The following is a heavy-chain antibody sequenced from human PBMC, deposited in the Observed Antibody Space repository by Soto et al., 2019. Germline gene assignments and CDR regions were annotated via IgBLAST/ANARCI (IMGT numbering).Heavy chain of an antibody. CDR2: MNPNSGNT. D-gene: IGHD6-19*01. J-gene: IGHJ3*02. CDR1: GYTFTSYD. Sequence: ASVKVSCKASGYTFTSYDINWVRQATGQGLEWMGWMNPNSGNTGYAQKFQGRVTMTRNTSISTAYMELSSLRSEDTAVYYFVRGSVGYSSGWCGGVDAFDIWGQGTMVSVSS. V-gene: IGHV1-8*01. CDR3: VRGSVGYSSGWCGGVDAFDI.